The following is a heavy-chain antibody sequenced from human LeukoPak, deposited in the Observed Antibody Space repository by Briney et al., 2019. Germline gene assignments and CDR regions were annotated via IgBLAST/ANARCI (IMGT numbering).Heavy chain of an antibody. CDR1: GFTFSSYS. J-gene: IGHJ4*02. CDR3: ARDPSYCSSTSCLYGGGY. Sequence: PGGSLRLSCAASGFTFSSYSMNWVRQAPGKGLEWVSSISSSSGYIYYADSVKGRFTISRDNAKNSLYLQMNSLRAEDTAVYYCARDPSYCSSTSCLYGGGYWGQGTLVTVSS. V-gene: IGHV3-21*01. D-gene: IGHD2-2*01. CDR2: ISSSSGYI.